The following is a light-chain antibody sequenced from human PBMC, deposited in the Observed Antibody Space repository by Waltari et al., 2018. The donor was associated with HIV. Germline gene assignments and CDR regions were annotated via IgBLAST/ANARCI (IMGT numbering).Light chain of an antibody. CDR2: GAS. Sequence: EIVLTQSPGTLSLSPGARATLSCRASQSVNSDFLAWYQQKPGQAPRLLIQGASSRTTGIPDRFSGRGSGTDFTLTISRLEPEDFAVYYCQQYGSLPTFGGGTKVEIK. CDR1: QSVNSDF. CDR3: QQYGSLPT. V-gene: IGKV3-20*01. J-gene: IGKJ4*01.